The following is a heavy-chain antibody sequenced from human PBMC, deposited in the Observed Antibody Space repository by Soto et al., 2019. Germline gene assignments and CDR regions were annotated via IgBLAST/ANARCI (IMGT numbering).Heavy chain of an antibody. Sequence: QVRLVQSGAEVKKPGASVKVSCKASGYTFTSYDINWVRQATGQGLEWMGWINPNSGNTSYAQKFQGRVTMTRNTYRSTAYMELSSLRSEDTAVYYCARTRSVPAARRIAFDYWGHGTLVTFSS. CDR1: GYTFTSYD. CDR3: ARTRSVPAARRIAFDY. CDR2: INPNSGNT. J-gene: IGHJ4*01. V-gene: IGHV1-8*01. D-gene: IGHD2-2*01.